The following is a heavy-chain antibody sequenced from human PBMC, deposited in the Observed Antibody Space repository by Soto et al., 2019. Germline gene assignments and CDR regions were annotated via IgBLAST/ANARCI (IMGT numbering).Heavy chain of an antibody. V-gene: IGHV4-30-2*01. Sequence: PSETLSLTCAVSGGSISSGGYSWSWIRQPPGKGLEWIGYIYHSGSTYYNPSLKSRVTISVDRSKNQFSLKLNSVTAADTAVYYCARDLWGYCGTDCYPLDVWGQGITVTVSS. J-gene: IGHJ6*02. CDR2: IYHSGST. D-gene: IGHD2-21*02. CDR3: ARDLWGYCGTDCYPLDV. CDR1: GGSISSGGYS.